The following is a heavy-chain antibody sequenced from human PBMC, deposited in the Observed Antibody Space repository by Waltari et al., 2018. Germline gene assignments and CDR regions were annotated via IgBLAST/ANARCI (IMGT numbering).Heavy chain of an antibody. V-gene: IGHV3-30-3*01. D-gene: IGHD1-26*01. CDR1: GFIFSGYG. J-gene: IGHJ4*02. CDR2: ISNDGINK. CDR3: ARRGINSGSHEMPGVD. Sequence: QVQLVESGGGVVQTGMSLSLSCAASGFIFSGYGMHWVRQAPDKGLEWVASISNDGINKFYAEAVKGRFTISRDNSKNTVYMQMNSLRHEDTAVYYCARRGINSGSHEMPGVDWGQGTLVTVSS.